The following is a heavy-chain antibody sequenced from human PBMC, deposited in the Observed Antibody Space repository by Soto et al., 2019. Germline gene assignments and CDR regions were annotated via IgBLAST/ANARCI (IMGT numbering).Heavy chain of an antibody. V-gene: IGHV3-15*01. CDR1: GFTFSNVW. J-gene: IGHJ4*02. CDR2: IKRRDDGGTT. D-gene: IGHD2-15*01. Sequence: EVQLVESGGGLVKPGGSLSLSCAASGFTFSNVWMSWVRQAPGKELEWVGRIKRRDDGGTTDYATLVRGRFTVSSDDSKNTLYLQMNSLKTEDTAVYYCTAGYCSGGSCYSVVYWGQGTLVTVSS. CDR3: TAGYCSGGSCYSVVY.